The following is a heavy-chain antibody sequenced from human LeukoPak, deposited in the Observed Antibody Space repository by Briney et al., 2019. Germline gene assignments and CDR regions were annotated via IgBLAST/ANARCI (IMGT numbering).Heavy chain of an antibody. CDR2: IIPIFGTA. J-gene: IGHJ4*02. V-gene: IGHV1-69*13. D-gene: IGHD2-2*02. CDR3: ARDRMELLHLFDY. Sequence: ASVKVSCKASGGTFSSYAISWVRQAPGQGLEWMGGIIPIFGTANYAQKFQGRVTITADESTSTAYMELSSLRSEDTAVYYCARDRMELLHLFDYWGQGTLVTVSS. CDR1: GGTFSSYA.